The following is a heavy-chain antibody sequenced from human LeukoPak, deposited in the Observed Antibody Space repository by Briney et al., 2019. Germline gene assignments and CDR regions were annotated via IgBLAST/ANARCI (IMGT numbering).Heavy chain of an antibody. CDR1: GGSISSSSYY. CDR2: IYYSGST. CDR3: ARGSYYGFSGDS. D-gene: IGHD3-10*01. V-gene: IGHV4-39*07. J-gene: IGHJ4*02. Sequence: SETLSLTCTVSGGSISSSSYYWGWIRQPPGKGLEWIGSIYYSGSTYYNPSLKSRVTISVDTSKNQFSLKLSSVTAADTAVYYCARGSYYGFSGDSWGQGSLVTVSS.